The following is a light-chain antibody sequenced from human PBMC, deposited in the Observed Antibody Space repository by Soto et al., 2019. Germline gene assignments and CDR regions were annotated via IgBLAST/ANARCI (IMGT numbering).Light chain of an antibody. Sequence: DIQMTQSPSTLSASVGDRVTITCRASQSISTWLAWYQQKPGKAPKLLIYKASSLEGGVPSRFSGSGSWTEFNITISSLQPDDFATYYCQQYNTYPLTCGGGTTVDIE. CDR2: KAS. V-gene: IGKV1-5*03. CDR3: QQYNTYPLT. J-gene: IGKJ4*01. CDR1: QSISTW.